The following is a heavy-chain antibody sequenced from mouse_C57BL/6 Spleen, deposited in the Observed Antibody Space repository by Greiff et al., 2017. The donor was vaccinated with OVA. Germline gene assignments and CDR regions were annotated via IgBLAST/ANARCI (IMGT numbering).Heavy chain of an antibody. CDR1: GYTFTSYW. Sequence: QVQLKQPGAELVMPGASVKLSCKASGYTFTSYWMHWVKQRPGQGLEWIGEIDPSDSYTNYNQKFKGKSTLTVDKSSSTAYMQLSSLTSEDSAVYYCATDSSGYFDYWGQGTTLTVSS. V-gene: IGHV1-69*01. CDR2: IDPSDSYT. D-gene: IGHD3-2*02. CDR3: ATDSSGYFDY. J-gene: IGHJ2*01.